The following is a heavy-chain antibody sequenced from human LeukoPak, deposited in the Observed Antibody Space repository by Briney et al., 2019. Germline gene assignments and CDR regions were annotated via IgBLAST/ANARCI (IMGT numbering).Heavy chain of an antibody. Sequence: SETLSLTCTISGGSISSYYWSWIRQPPGKGLEWIGYIYYSGSTNYNPSLKSRVSISVDTSKNQFSLKVSSVTAADTAVYYCARGRRVRGVWDSWGQGTLVTASS. J-gene: IGHJ5*01. CDR1: GGSISSYY. CDR2: IYYSGST. CDR3: ARGRRVRGVWDS. V-gene: IGHV4-59*12. D-gene: IGHD3-10*02.